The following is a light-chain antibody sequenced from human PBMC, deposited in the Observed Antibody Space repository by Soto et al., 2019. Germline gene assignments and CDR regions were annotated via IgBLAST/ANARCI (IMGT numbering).Light chain of an antibody. Sequence: DIQMTQSPSSLSASVGDRVTITCRASRSIGNYLNWYQQKPGSAPKLLISLTSRLQSGVPSRFSGSGSGTDFTLSISSLQPDDFATYYCQQSYSTPYSFVQGTKVDIK. CDR2: LTS. CDR1: RSIGNY. CDR3: QQSYSTPYS. V-gene: IGKV1-39*01. J-gene: IGKJ2*01.